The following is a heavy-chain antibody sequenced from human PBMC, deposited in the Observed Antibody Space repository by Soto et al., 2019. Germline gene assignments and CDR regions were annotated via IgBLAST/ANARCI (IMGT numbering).Heavy chain of an antibody. CDR2: IYYSGST. V-gene: IGHV4-39*01. D-gene: IGHD3-10*01. J-gene: IGHJ4*02. CDR1: GGSISSTSYY. CDR3: ARHHSSGSYQTDY. Sequence: QLQLQESGPGLVKPSETLSLTCTVSGGSISSTSYYWGCIRQPPGKRREWIGSIYYSGSTYYNPSLKSRFTISIDTYKNQFSLKLSSVTAADTAVYYCARHHSSGSYQTDYWGKGTLGTVSS.